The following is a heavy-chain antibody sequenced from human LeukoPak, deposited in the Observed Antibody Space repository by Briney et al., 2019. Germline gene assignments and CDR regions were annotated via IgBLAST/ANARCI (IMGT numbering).Heavy chain of an antibody. J-gene: IGHJ3*02. CDR1: GYSFTSYW. V-gene: IGHV5-10-1*01. CDR2: IDPSDSYT. CDR3: ASGYYYGSGIRGRDAFDI. D-gene: IGHD3-10*01. Sequence: GESLKISCKGSGYSFTSYWISWVRQMPGKGLEWMGRIDPSDSYTNYSPSFQGHVTISADKSISTAYLQWSSLKAPDTAMYYCASGYYYGSGIRGRDAFDIWGQGTMVTVSS.